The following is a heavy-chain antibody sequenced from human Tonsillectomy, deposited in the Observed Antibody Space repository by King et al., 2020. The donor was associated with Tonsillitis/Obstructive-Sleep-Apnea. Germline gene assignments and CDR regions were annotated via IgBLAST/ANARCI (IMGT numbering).Heavy chain of an antibody. D-gene: IGHD3-3*01. CDR3: AKDTGRFLTPYMDV. V-gene: IGHV3-9*01. CDR1: GFTFDDYA. J-gene: IGHJ6*03. CDR2: ITWNSGDI. Sequence: VQLVESGGALVQPGRSLRLSCAASGFTFDDYAMHWVRQAPGKGLEWVSGITWNSGDIGYADSVMGRFTISRDNAKNSLYLKMNSLRAEDTALYYCAKDTGRFLTPYMDVWGKGTTVTVSS.